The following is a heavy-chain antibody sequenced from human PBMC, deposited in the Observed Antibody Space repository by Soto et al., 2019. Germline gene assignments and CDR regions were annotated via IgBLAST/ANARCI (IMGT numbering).Heavy chain of an antibody. V-gene: IGHV3-74*01. J-gene: IGHJ6*02. D-gene: IGHD4-4*01. CDR3: ASVSAAQYYYGMDA. CDR1: EFTFSTYW. Sequence: EVQLVESGGGLVQPGGSLRLSCAASEFTFSTYWMHWVRQAPGKGLEWVARIDTTGSTTTYGGSVQGRFTISRDNAKNTLYLQMHSVRDEDTAVYYCASVSAAQYYYGMDAWGQGTTVTVSS. CDR2: IDTTGSTT.